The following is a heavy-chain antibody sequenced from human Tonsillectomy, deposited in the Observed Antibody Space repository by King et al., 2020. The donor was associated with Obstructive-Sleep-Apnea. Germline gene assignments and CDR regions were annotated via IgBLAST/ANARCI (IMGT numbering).Heavy chain of an antibody. D-gene: IGHD2-2*01. Sequence: VQLVESGGGVVQPGRSLRLSCAASGFTFSSYAMHWVRQAPGKGLEWVAVISYDGSNKYYSDSVKGRFTISRDNSKNTLYLQMNSLRAEDTAVYYCARDGSSAAFDIWGQGTMVTVSS. V-gene: IGHV3-30-3*01. CDR1: GFTFSSYA. CDR2: ISYDGSNK. CDR3: ARDGSSAAFDI. J-gene: IGHJ3*02.